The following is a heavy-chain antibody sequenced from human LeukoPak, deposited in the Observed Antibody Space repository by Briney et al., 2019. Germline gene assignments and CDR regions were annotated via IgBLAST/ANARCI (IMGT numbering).Heavy chain of an antibody. CDR3: ARVSDPRYSFFDP. Sequence: SETLSLTCTVSGGSISSSHWSWIRQPAGKGLEWIGHIYASGSTNYDPSLKSRVTMSVDTSKNQLSLNLTSVTAADTAVYYCARVSDPRYSFFDPWGQGTLVTVSS. V-gene: IGHV4-4*07. CDR1: GGSISSSH. D-gene: IGHD5-18*01. CDR2: IYASGST. J-gene: IGHJ5*02.